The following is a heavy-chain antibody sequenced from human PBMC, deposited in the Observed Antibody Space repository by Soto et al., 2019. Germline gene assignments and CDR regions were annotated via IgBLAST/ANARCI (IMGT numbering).Heavy chain of an antibody. CDR3: ATIPFGVAISLGYYYYMDV. CDR1: GFTVSSNY. Sequence: EVQLVESGGGLVQPGGSLRLSCAASGFTVSSNYMSWVRQAPGKGLEWVSVIYSGGSTYYADSVRGRCTVFRHNSQNTLYLQMNSLSDEDTAGYYCATIPFGVAISLGYYYYMDVWGKGTTGTGSS. J-gene: IGHJ6*03. V-gene: IGHV3-53*04. D-gene: IGHD3-3*01. CDR2: IYSGGST.